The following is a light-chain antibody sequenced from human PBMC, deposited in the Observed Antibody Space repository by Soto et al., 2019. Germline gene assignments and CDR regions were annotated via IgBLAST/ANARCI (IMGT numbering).Light chain of an antibody. Sequence: QSVLTQPPSVSGAPGQRVTISCTGSNSNIGANYDVQWYQQLPGTAPKLLIYGNNNRPSGVPDRFSGSKSGSSASLAITGLQADDEADYYCQSFDSSLSAFYVFGTGTKLTVL. CDR3: QSFDSSLSAFYV. V-gene: IGLV1-40*01. CDR1: NSNIGANYD. CDR2: GNN. J-gene: IGLJ1*01.